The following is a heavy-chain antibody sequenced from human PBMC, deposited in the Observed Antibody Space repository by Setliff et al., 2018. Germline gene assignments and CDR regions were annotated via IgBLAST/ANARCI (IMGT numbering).Heavy chain of an antibody. V-gene: IGHV4-34*01. Sequence: KPSETLSLTCAAYGGTFSYYYWTWIRQPPGKGLEWVGEINHTGTTKYNPSLQSRVTISIDTSKDQFSLPVTSVTAADTAMYYCARGRNVAARLLDSWGQGTLVTVSS. D-gene: IGHD6-6*01. J-gene: IGHJ4*02. CDR1: GGTFSYYY. CDR2: INHTGTT. CDR3: ARGRNVAARLLDS.